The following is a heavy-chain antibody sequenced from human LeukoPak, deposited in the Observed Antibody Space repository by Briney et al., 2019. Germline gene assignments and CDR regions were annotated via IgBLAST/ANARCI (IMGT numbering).Heavy chain of an antibody. D-gene: IGHD2-2*01. CDR2: ISHDGGNK. J-gene: IGHJ4*02. Sequence: GGSLRLSCAASGFTFSSYGMHWVRQAPGKGLEWVAVISHDGGNKYYADSVKGRFTISRDNSKNTLYLQMNSLRAEDTAVYYCAKAGDIVVVPAATGFCDYWGQGTLVTVSS. CDR3: AKAGDIVVVPAATGFCDY. V-gene: IGHV3-30*18. CDR1: GFTFSSYG.